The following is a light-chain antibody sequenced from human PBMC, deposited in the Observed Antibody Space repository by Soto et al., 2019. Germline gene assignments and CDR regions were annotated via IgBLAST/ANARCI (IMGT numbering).Light chain of an antibody. CDR2: GAS. CDR3: QQYNNWPPLT. CDR1: QSVSSS. J-gene: IGKJ4*01. Sequence: EIVMTQSPATPFLSPVETAHLSFRASQSVSSSLAWYQQTPGRAPRLLIYGASTRATGIPTRFSGSGSGTEFTLTISSLQSEDFAVYYCQQYNNWPPLTFGGGTKVDIK. V-gene: IGKV3-15*01.